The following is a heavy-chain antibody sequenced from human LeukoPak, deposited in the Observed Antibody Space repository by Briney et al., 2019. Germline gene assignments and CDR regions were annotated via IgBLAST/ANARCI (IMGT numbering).Heavy chain of an antibody. CDR1: GFTLSSYA. D-gene: IGHD2-8*01. CDR3: ARVPYCTNGVCHLRRRNIYWYFDL. V-gene: IGHV3-7*01. Sequence: PGGSLRLSCAASGFTLSSYAMSWVRQAPGKGLEWVANIKQDGSEKYYVDSVKGRFTISRDNAKNSLYLQMNSLRAEDTAVYYCARVPYCTNGVCHLRRRNIYWYFDLWGRGTLVTVSS. CDR2: IKQDGSEK. J-gene: IGHJ2*01.